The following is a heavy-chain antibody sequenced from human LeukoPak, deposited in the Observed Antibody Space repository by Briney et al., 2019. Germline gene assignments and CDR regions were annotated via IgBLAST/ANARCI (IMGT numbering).Heavy chain of an antibody. D-gene: IGHD6-19*01. Sequence: GGSLRLSCAASGFTFDDYGMSWVRQAPGKGLEWVSGINWNGGSTGYADSVKGRFTISRDNAKNSLYLQMNSLRAEDTALYYCARVPLAYSSGVSRTYYYYMDVWGKGTTVTVSS. CDR3: ARVPLAYSSGVSRTYYYYMDV. CDR2: INWNGGST. V-gene: IGHV3-20*04. CDR1: GFTFDDYG. J-gene: IGHJ6*03.